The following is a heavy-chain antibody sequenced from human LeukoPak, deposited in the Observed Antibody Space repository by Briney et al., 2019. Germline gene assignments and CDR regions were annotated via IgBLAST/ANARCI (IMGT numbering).Heavy chain of an antibody. Sequence: GGSLRLSCAASGFTFSSYAMHWVRQAPGKGLEWVAVISYDGSNKYYADSVKGRFTISRDNAKNTLYLQMNSLRAEDTAVYYCARTEYCSPTSCEYASFWGQGTMVTVSS. CDR3: ARTEYCSPTSCEYASF. CDR1: GFTFSSYA. CDR2: ISYDGSNK. D-gene: IGHD2-2*01. J-gene: IGHJ3*01. V-gene: IGHV3-30-3*01.